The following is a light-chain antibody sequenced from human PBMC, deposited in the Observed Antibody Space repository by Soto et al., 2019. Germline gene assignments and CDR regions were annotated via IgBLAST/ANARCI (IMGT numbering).Light chain of an antibody. J-gene: IGLJ3*02. CDR2: EVS. CDR3: SSYTSSSTWL. CDR1: SSDVGAFNY. V-gene: IGLV2-14*03. Sequence: QSALTQPASVSGSPGQSITISCTGTSSDVGAFNYVPWYQQHPGKAPKLMIHEVSSRLSGVSNRFSGSKSANTASLTISGLQAGDGADYYCSSYTSSSTWLFGGGTKLTVL.